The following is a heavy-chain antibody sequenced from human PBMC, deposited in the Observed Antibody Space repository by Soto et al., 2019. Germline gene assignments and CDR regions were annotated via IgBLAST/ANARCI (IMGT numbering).Heavy chain of an antibody. CDR2: INHSGST. CDR1: GGSFSGYY. V-gene: IGHV4-34*01. CDR3: ARRLIVIRQFDY. D-gene: IGHD2-21*01. Sequence: QVQLQQWGAGLLKPSETLSLTCAVYGGSFSGYYWRWIRQPPGKGLEWIGEINHSGSTNYNPSLRSRVTISVDTSKQRFSLKLTSLTAADTAVYYCARRLIVIRQFDYWGQGTLVTVSS. J-gene: IGHJ4*02.